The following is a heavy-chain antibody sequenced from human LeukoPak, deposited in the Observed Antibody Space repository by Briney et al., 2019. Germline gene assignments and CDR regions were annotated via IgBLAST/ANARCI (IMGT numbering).Heavy chain of an antibody. D-gene: IGHD3-22*01. J-gene: IGHJ6*03. V-gene: IGHV4-38-2*02. Sequence: SETLSLTCSVSGYSISSGYYWGWIRPPPGKGLEWIGEINHSGSTNYNPSLKSRATISGDKSKNHFSLKLISVTAADTAVYYCARVGGAYYYDGSGYKSYYYYYMDVWGKGTTVTVSS. CDR1: GYSISSGYY. CDR2: INHSGST. CDR3: ARVGGAYYYDGSGYKSYYYYYMDV.